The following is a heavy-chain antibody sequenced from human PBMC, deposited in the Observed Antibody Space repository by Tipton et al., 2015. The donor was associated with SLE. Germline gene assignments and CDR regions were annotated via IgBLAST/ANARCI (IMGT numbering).Heavy chain of an antibody. CDR1: GFTFSSYT. V-gene: IGHV3-21*01. J-gene: IGHJ4*02. CDR2: ISSGSSYI. CDR3: ARDRRGSYTPEGY. Sequence: SLRLSCTASGFTFSSYTMNWVRQAPGKGLEWVSSISSGSSYIYYADSVKGRFTISRDNSKNTLYLQMNSLRAEDTAVYYCARDRRGSYTPEGYWGQGTLVTVSS. D-gene: IGHD1-26*01.